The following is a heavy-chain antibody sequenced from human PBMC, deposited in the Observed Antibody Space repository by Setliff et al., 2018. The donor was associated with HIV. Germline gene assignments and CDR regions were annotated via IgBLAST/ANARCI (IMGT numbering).Heavy chain of an antibody. D-gene: IGHD1-26*01. V-gene: IGHV1-69*05. Sequence: ASVKVSCKASGGTFSSYAINWVRQAPGQGLEWMGGIIPMFGTLNFAQKFQGRVTITTDESTSTAYMELNSLRSEDTAVYYCVRGHSHGYGYSGSYGPFDIWGQGTMVTVSS. CDR2: IIPMFGTL. CDR1: GGTFSSYA. J-gene: IGHJ3*02. CDR3: VRGHSHGYGYSGSYGPFDI.